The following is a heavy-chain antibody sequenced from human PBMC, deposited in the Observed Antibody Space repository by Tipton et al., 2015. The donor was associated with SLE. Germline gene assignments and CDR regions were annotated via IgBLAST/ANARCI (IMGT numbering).Heavy chain of an antibody. V-gene: IGHV4-59*11. J-gene: IGHJ6*02. CDR1: GGSISSHY. D-gene: IGHD2-2*01. CDR3: AGSSRVPARYYYYGMDV. Sequence: TLSLTCTVSGGSISSHYWSWIRQPPGKGLEWIGYIYYSGSTNYNPSLKSRVTISVDTSKNQFSLKLSSVTAADTAVYYCAGSSRVPARYYYYGMDVWGQGTTVTVSS. CDR2: IYYSGST.